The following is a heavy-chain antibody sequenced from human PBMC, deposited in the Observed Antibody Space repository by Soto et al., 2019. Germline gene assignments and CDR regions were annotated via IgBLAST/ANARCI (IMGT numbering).Heavy chain of an antibody. J-gene: IGHJ6*02. CDR2: ISSSGSTI. Sequence: GGSLRLSCAASGFTFSDYYMSGIRQAPGKGLEWVSYISSSGSTIYYADSVKGRFTISRDNAKNSLYLQMNSLRAEDTAVYYCASDYYDSSGYPGGMDVWGQGTTVTVSS. D-gene: IGHD3-22*01. CDR3: ASDYYDSSGYPGGMDV. V-gene: IGHV3-11*01. CDR1: GFTFSDYY.